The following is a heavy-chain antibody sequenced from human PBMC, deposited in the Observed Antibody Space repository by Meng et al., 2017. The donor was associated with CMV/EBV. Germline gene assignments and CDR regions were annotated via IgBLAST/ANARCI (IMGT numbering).Heavy chain of an antibody. D-gene: IGHD2-2*02. Sequence: QGQLQEAGPVHVQPAEKLSRACTLSCGSVSSYYLGWNRQPGVKRLEWIGRIYTSWSTNYNPSHKSRLIMSVDTTKNQISLKLSSVTAADTAVYYCARDIVVGPAAIDSWFDPWGQGTLVTVSS. J-gene: IGHJ5*02. CDR1: CGSVSSYY. V-gene: IGHV4-4*07. CDR3: ARDIVVGPAAIDSWFDP. CDR2: IYTSWST.